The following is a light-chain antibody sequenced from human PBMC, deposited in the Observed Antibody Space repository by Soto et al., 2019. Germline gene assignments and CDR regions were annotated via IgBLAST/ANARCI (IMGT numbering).Light chain of an antibody. CDR1: PSVSSSY. V-gene: IGKV3-20*01. Sequence: EIVLTQSPGTLSLSPGERATLSCRASPSVSSSYLAWYQQKPGQAPRLLIYGASSMATGIPDRFSGSGSGTDFTLTISRLEPEDLAVYYCQQYGSSPQTFGQGTKVEI. J-gene: IGKJ1*01. CDR2: GAS. CDR3: QQYGSSPQT.